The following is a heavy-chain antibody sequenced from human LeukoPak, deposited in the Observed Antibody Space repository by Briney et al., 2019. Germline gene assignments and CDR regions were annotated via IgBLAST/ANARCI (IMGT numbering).Heavy chain of an antibody. CDR2: IWYDGSNT. CDR1: GFTFSSYG. J-gene: IGHJ4*02. CDR3: AKSMGPYMIDYYFDY. Sequence: GGSLRLSCAASGFTFSSYGMHWVRQAPGKGLERVAVIWYDGSNTYYADSVKGRFTISRDNSQNPLYLQMNSLRAEDTAVYYCAKSMGPYMIDYYFDYWGQGTLVTVSS. D-gene: IGHD3-22*01. V-gene: IGHV3-33*06.